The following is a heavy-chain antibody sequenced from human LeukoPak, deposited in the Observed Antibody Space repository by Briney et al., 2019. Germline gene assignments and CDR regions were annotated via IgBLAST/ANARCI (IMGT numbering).Heavy chain of an antibody. CDR3: AREPTTVSPPG. CDR1: GFTFSSYA. D-gene: IGHD4-11*01. CDR2: ISYDGSNK. V-gene: IGHV3-30-3*01. Sequence: PGGSLRLSCAASGFTFSSYAMHWVRQAPGKGLEWVAVISYDGSNKYYADSVKGRFTISRDNSKNTLYLQMNSLRAEDTAVYYCAREPTTVSPPGWGQGTLVTVSS. J-gene: IGHJ4*02.